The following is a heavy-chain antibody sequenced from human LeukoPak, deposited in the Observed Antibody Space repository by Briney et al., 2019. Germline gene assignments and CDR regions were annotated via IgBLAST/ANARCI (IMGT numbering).Heavy chain of an antibody. V-gene: IGHV1-2*04. CDR3: ARDARYDSSGYSVDY. J-gene: IGHJ4*02. Sequence: ASVKVSCKASGYTFTSYGISWVRQAPGQGLEWMGWINPNSGGTSYAQKFQGWVTMTRDTSISTAYMELSRLRSDDTAVYYCARDARYDSSGYSVDYWGQGTLVTVSS. CDR1: GYTFTSYG. CDR2: INPNSGGT. D-gene: IGHD3-22*01.